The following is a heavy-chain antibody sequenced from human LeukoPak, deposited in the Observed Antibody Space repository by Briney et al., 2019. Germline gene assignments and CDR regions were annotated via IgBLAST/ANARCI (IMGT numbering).Heavy chain of an antibody. Sequence: GGSLRLSCAASGFTVGSNYMSWVRQAPGKGLEWVSVIYSGGSTYYADSVKGRFTISRDNSKNTLYLQMNSLRAEDTAVYYCATAKYQLLPYFDYWGQGTLVTVSS. CDR2: IYSGGST. D-gene: IGHD2-2*01. V-gene: IGHV3-66*01. J-gene: IGHJ4*02. CDR1: GFTVGSNY. CDR3: ATAKYQLLPYFDY.